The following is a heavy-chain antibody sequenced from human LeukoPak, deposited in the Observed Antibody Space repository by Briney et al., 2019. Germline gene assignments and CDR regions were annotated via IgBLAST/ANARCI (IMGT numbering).Heavy chain of an antibody. CDR2: INWNGGST. CDR1: GFTFDDYG. J-gene: IGHJ3*02. Sequence: SGGSLRLSCAASGFTFDDYGMSWVRQAPGKGLEWVSGINWNGGSTGYADSVKGRFTISRDNAKNSLYLQMNSLRAEDTALYHCARIISGWYNWNDVGAFDIWGQGTMVTVSS. V-gene: IGHV3-20*01. D-gene: IGHD1-1*01. CDR3: ARIISGWYNWNDVGAFDI.